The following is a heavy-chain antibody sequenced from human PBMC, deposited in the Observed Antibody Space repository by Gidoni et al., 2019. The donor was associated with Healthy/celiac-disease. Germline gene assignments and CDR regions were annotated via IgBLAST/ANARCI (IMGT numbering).Heavy chain of an antibody. J-gene: IGHJ4*02. Sequence: QVQLQESGPGLVKPAQTLLLTCTVSGGSISSGGDYWSWIRQHPGQGLEWFGYIYYSGSTYYNPSLKGRVTISVDTSKNQFSLKLSSVTAADTAVYYCARAKRGRGYGYGLPEYYFDYWGQGTLVTVSS. CDR2: IYYSGST. CDR1: GGSISSGGDY. D-gene: IGHD5-18*01. V-gene: IGHV4-31*03. CDR3: ARAKRGRGYGYGLPEYYFDY.